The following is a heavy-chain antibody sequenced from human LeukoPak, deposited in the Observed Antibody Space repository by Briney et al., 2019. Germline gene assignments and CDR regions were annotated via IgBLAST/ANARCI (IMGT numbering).Heavy chain of an antibody. CDR3: ARDSGNFHYDMDV. J-gene: IGHJ6*02. V-gene: IGHV1-46*01. Sequence: ASVKVSCKASGYTFTSYYMHWVRQAPGQGLEWMGIINPSGGSTSYAQKFQGRVTMTRDTSTSTAYMELSSLRSEDTAVYYCARDSGNFHYDMDVWGQGTTVIVSS. CDR1: GYTFTSYY. D-gene: IGHD3-10*01. CDR2: INPSGGST.